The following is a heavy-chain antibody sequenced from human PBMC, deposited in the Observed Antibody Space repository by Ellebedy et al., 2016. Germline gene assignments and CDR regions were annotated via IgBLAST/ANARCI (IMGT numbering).Heavy chain of an antibody. CDR3: ARIGGVSFGERHIDY. D-gene: IGHD3-10*01. Sequence: SETLSLTCIVSGGSISRYYWSWIRQPPGRGLEWIGNIYYTGTTNYNPSLQSRVTISLATSKNQFSLRLTSVTAADTAVYYCARIGGVSFGERHIDYWGQGTLVTVSS. J-gene: IGHJ4*02. CDR2: IYYTGTT. CDR1: GGSISRYY. V-gene: IGHV4-59*01.